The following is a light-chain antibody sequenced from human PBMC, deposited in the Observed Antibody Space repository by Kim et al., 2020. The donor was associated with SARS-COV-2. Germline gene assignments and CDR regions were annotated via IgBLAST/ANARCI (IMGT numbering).Light chain of an antibody. CDR3: QAWDSSTGV. J-gene: IGLJ3*02. Sequence: SYELTQPPSVSVSPGQTASITCSGDKLGDKYACWYQQKPGQSPVLVIYQDSKRPSGIPERFSGSNSGNTATLTISGTQAMDEADYYCQAWDSSTGVFGGETKLTVL. CDR2: QDS. V-gene: IGLV3-1*01. CDR1: KLGDKY.